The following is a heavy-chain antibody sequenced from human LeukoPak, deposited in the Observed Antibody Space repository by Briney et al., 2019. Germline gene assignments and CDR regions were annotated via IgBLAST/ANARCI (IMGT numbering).Heavy chain of an antibody. CDR3: ARGGLHVWGSYRPLDY. D-gene: IGHD3-16*02. J-gene: IGHJ4*02. V-gene: IGHV4-34*01. CDR1: GGSFSGYY. CDR2: INHSGST. Sequence: SETLSLTCAVYGGSFSGYYWSWIRQPPGKGLEWIGEINHSGSTNYNPSLKSRVTISVDTSKNQFSLKLSSVTAADTAVYYCARGGLHVWGSYRPLDYWGQGTLVTVSS.